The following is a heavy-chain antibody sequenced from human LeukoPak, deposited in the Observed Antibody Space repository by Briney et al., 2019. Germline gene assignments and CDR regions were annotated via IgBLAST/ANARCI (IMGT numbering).Heavy chain of an antibody. Sequence: SQTPSLTCAISGDSVSSNSAAWNWIRQSPSRGLEWLGRTYYRSKWYNDYAVSVKSRITINPDTSKNQFSLQLNSVTPEDTAVYYCARVSHHGDFDLTYYFDYWGQGTLVTVSS. CDR2: TYYRSKWYN. V-gene: IGHV6-1*01. CDR3: ARVSHHGDFDLTYYFDY. CDR1: GDSVSSNSAA. D-gene: IGHD3-9*01. J-gene: IGHJ4*02.